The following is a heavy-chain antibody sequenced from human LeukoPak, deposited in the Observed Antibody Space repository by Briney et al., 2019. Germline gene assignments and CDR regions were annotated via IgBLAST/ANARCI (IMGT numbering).Heavy chain of an antibody. J-gene: IGHJ4*02. Sequence: ASVKVSCKVSGYTLTELSMHWVRQAPGKGLEWMGGFDPEDGGTIYAQKFQGRVTMTEDTSTDTAYMELSSLRSEDTAVYYCATDVTTVTTYGYWGQGTLVTVSS. CDR1: GYTLTELS. V-gene: IGHV1-24*01. CDR3: ATDVTTVTTYGY. D-gene: IGHD4-11*01. CDR2: FDPEDGGT.